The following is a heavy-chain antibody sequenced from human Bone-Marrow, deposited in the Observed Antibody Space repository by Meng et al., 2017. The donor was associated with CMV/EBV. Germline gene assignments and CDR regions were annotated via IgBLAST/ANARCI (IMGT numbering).Heavy chain of an antibody. V-gene: IGHV3-30-3*01. J-gene: IGHJ3*02. Sequence: GESLKISCAASGFTFSSYAMHWVRQAPGKGLEWVAVISYDGSNKYYADSVKGRFTISRDNSKNTLYLQMNSLRAEDTAVYYCAREGSSDAFDIWGQGTRVTGSS. CDR2: ISYDGSNK. CDR1: GFTFSSYA. CDR3: AREGSSDAFDI.